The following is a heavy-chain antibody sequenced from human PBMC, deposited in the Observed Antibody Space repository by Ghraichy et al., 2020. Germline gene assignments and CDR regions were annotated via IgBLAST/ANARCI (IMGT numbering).Heavy chain of an antibody. D-gene: IGHD1-7*01. J-gene: IGHJ5*02. CDR2: INPKSGGT. CDR1: GYTFSAYY. Sequence: ASVKVSCKASGYTFSAYYMHWVRQAPGQGLEWMGWINPKSGGTNYAQKFQGWVTMTRDTSISTAYMELSRLKSDDTAVYYCARLNWNYGGWFDPWGQGTLVTVSS. CDR3: ARLNWNYGGWFDP. V-gene: IGHV1-2*04.